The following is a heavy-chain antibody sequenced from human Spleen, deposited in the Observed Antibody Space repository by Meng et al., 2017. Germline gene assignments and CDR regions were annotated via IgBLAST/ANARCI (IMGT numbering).Heavy chain of an antibody. V-gene: IGHV3-9*01. J-gene: IGHJ5*02. D-gene: IGHD6-19*01. CDR1: GFTVTSNE. CDR2: ISWNSGSI. Sequence: GGSLRLSCAASGFTVTSNEMSWVRQAPGKGLEWVSGISWNSGSIGYADSVKGRFTISRDNAKNSLYLQMNSLRAEGTALYYCAKDTGGYSSGWYWFDPWGQGTLVTVSS. CDR3: AKDTGGYSSGWYWFDP.